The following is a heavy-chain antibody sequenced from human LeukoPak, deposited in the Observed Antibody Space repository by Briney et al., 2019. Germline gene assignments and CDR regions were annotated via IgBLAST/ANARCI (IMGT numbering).Heavy chain of an antibody. CDR3: ARSRITMIVGRRGPTDYYYMDV. CDR2: IFYSGST. Sequence: PSETLSLTCSVSGGSISSSSYYWGWIRQPPGKGLEWIGYIFYSGSTYYNPSLKSRVTISVDTSKNQFSLKVRSVTAADTAVYYCARSRITMIVGRRGPTDYYYMDVWGKGTTVTISS. CDR1: GGSISSSSYY. J-gene: IGHJ6*03. V-gene: IGHV4-39*01. D-gene: IGHD3-22*01.